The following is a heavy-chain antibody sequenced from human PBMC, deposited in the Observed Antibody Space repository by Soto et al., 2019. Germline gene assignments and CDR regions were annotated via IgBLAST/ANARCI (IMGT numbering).Heavy chain of an antibody. J-gene: IGHJ6*02. CDR2: IIPIFGTA. Sequence: QVQLVQSGAEVKKPGSSVKVSCKASGGTFSSYAISGVRQAPGQGLEWMGGIIPIFGTANYAQKFQGRVTITADESTSTAYMELSSLRSEDTAVYYCARARYSSPVLYYYYYGMDVWGQGTTVTVSS. D-gene: IGHD6-13*01. CDR1: GGTFSSYA. V-gene: IGHV1-69*01. CDR3: ARARYSSPVLYYYYYGMDV.